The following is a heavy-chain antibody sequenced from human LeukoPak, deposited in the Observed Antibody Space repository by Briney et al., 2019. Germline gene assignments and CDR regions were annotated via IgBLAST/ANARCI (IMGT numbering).Heavy chain of an antibody. V-gene: IGHV3-43*01. CDR1: GFTFDDYT. CDR2: ISWDGGST. Sequence: PGGSLRLSCAASGFTFDDYTMHWVRQAPGKGLEWVSLISWDGGSTYYADSVKGRFTISRDNSKNSLYLQMNSLRTEDTALYYCAKDWDDSSGYSYFDYWGQGTLVIVSS. J-gene: IGHJ4*02. CDR3: AKDWDDSSGYSYFDY. D-gene: IGHD3-22*01.